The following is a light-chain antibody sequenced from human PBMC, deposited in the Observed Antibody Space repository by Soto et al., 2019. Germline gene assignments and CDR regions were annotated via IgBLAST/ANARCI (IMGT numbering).Light chain of an antibody. Sequence: EIVMTQSPVTLSVSPGERATLSCRASQSVSNNLAWYQQKPGQAPRLLISDASNRATGIPARFSGSGSGTDFTLTISSLEPEDFAVYYCHQRQYWPPITFGQGTRLEIK. CDR3: HQRQYWPPIT. V-gene: IGKV3-11*01. CDR1: QSVSNN. CDR2: DAS. J-gene: IGKJ5*01.